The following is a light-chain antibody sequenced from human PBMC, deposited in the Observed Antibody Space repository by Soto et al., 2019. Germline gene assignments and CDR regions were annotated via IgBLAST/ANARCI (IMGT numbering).Light chain of an antibody. CDR3: QQYCSSLYT. Sequence: EIVLTQSPGTLSLSPGERATLSCRASQSVSSSSLAWYQQKPGQAPRLLIYGASSRATGIPDRFSGSGSGTDFTLTISRLEPEDFAVYYCQQYCSSLYTFGQGTKLEIK. V-gene: IGKV3-20*01. CDR2: GAS. CDR1: QSVSSSS. J-gene: IGKJ2*01.